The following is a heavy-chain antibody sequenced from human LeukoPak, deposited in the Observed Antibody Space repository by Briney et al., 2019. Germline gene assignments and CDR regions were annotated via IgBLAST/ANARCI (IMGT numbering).Heavy chain of an antibody. CDR1: GYTFTSYG. D-gene: IGHD3-9*01. J-gene: IGHJ4*02. V-gene: IGHV1-18*04. CDR3: ARDYYDILTGDFDY. Sequence: GASVKVSGKASGYTFTSYGISWVRQAPGQGLEWMGWISAYNGNTNYAQKLQGRVTMTTDTSTSTAYMELRSLRSDDTAVYYCARDYYDILTGDFDYWGQGTLVTVSS. CDR2: ISAYNGNT.